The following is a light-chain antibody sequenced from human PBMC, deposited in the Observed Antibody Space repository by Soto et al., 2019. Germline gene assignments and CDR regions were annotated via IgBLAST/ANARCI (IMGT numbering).Light chain of an antibody. CDR2: DAT. J-gene: IGKJ2*03. V-gene: IGKV3-11*01. Sequence: EIVLTQSPAILSLSPGERATLSCRASQSVRTYLAWYQQRPGQAPRLLIYDATNMATGTPARFSGSGSGTDFTLTISSLEPEDFAVYYCHQYGSSPPYSFGQGTKVEIK. CDR3: HQYGSSPPYS. CDR1: QSVRTY.